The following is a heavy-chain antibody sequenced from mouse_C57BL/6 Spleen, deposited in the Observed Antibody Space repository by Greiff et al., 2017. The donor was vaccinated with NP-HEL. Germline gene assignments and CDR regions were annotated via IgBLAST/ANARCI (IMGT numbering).Heavy chain of an antibody. CDR1: GYTFTDYY. D-gene: IGHD2-5*01. V-gene: IGHV1-76*01. CDR2: IYPGSGTT. J-gene: IGHJ1*03. CDR3: ARDSTWYFDV. Sequence: QVHVKQSGAELVRPGASVKLSCKASGYTFTDYYINWVKQRPGQGLEWIARIYPGSGTTYYNEKFKGKATLTAEKSSSTAYMQLSSLTSEDSAVYFCARDSTWYFDVWGTGTTVTVSS.